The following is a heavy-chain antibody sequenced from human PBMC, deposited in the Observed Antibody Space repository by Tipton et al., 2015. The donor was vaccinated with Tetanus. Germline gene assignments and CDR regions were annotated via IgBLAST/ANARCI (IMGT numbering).Heavy chain of an antibody. V-gene: IGHV5-51*01. J-gene: IGHJ4*02. D-gene: IGHD2-8*01. CDR3: ARAHCTDGVCNFDF. CDR2: IYPGDSDT. Sequence: EVQLVQSGGEVKKPGESLKISCKGSGYIFNNYWIGWVRQKPGKGLKWMGIIYPGDSDTRYSPSFQGQVTISVDKSINTAYLQWSSLKASDTSMFYCARAHCTDGVCNFDFWGQGALVTVAS. CDR1: GYIFNNYW.